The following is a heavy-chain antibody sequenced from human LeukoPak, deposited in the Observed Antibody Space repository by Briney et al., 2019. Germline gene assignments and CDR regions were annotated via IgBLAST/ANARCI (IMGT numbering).Heavy chain of an antibody. V-gene: IGHV3-43*01. D-gene: IGHD1-26*01. Sequence: GGSLRLSCAASGFTFDDYTMHWVRQAPGKGLEWVSLISWDGGSTYYADSVKGRFTISRDNTKNSLYLQMNGLRAEDTAVYYCARVEWELLGRGFDPWGQGTLVTVSS. J-gene: IGHJ5*02. CDR2: ISWDGGST. CDR1: GFTFDDYT. CDR3: ARVEWELLGRGFDP.